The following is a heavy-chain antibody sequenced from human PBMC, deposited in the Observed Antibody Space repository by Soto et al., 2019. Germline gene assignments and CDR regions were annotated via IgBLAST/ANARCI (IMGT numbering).Heavy chain of an antibody. V-gene: IGHV2-5*02. CDR2: IYWDDDK. CDR1: GFSLSTSGVG. D-gene: IGHD3-22*01. J-gene: IGHJ5*02. CDR3: AHRRGYYESSGYWFDP. Sequence: QITLKESGPTLVKPTQTLTLTCTFSGFSLSTSGVGVGWIRQPPGKALEWLALIYWDDDKRYSPSLKSRLTITKDTSKKQVVLTMTNMDPVDTATYYCAHRRGYYESSGYWFDPWGQGTLVTVSS.